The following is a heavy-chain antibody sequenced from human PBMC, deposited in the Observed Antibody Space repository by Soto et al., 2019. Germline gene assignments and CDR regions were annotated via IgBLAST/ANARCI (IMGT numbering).Heavy chain of an antibody. Sequence: QVQLVQSGAEVKKPGASVKVSCKTSGFTFTGHYIHWVRQAPGQGLEWMGWINPNSGDTLYAPSFQGRVTMTRDTSINTANMELSRLRSDDTAVYFCAGSRILVTGSAPFDYWGHGTLVTVSS. CDR2: INPNSGDT. CDR3: AGSRILVTGSAPFDY. J-gene: IGHJ4*01. V-gene: IGHV1-2*02. D-gene: IGHD6-19*01. CDR1: GFTFTGHY.